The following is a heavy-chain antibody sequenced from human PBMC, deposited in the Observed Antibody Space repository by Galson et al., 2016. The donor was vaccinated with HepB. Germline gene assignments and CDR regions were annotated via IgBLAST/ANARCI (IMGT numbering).Heavy chain of an antibody. V-gene: IGHV3-23*01. CDR2: ISLGGNT. CDR3: ANEIRPNDY. Sequence: LRLSCAASGFSFSSHAMTWVRQAPGKGLERVAAISLGGNTYYAESVRGRFTISRDNSKNTLYLQMNSLRAEDTAVYFCANEIRPNDYWGQGTLVTVSS. CDR1: GFSFSSHA. J-gene: IGHJ4*02.